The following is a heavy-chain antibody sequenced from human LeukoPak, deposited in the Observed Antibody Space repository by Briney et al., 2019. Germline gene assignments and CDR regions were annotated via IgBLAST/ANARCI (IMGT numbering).Heavy chain of an antibody. Sequence: PGGSLRLSCAASGFTFSNYWMIWVRQAPGKGLEWVANINQDGSEEYYVDSLMGRFSISRDNAKKSLYLQMNSLRADDTAVYYCARDATPDGVILDYWGQGALVTVSS. D-gene: IGHD2-8*02. CDR2: INQDGSEE. CDR3: ARDATPDGVILDY. V-gene: IGHV3-7*05. J-gene: IGHJ4*02. CDR1: GFTFSNYW.